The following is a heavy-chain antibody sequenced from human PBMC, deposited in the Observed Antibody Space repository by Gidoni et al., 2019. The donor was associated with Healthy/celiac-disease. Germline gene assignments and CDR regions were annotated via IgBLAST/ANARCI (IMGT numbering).Heavy chain of an antibody. V-gene: IGHV3-48*03. CDR2: ISSSGSNI. D-gene: IGHD3-10*01. CDR3: ARVLWFGLDY. CDR1: GFTFSSYE. J-gene: IGHJ4*02. Sequence: EVQLVESGGGFVQPGVSLRLSCASSGFTFSSYEMNWVRQAPGKGLEWVSYISSSGSNIYYADYVKGRFTISRDNAKNSLYLKMNSMRAEDTAVYYCARVLWFGLDYWGQGTLVTVSS.